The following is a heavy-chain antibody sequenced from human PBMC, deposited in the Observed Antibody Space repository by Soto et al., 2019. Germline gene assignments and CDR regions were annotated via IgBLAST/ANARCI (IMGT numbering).Heavy chain of an antibody. CDR1: GGTFSSYA. V-gene: IGHV1-69*13. CDR2: IIPIFGTA. J-gene: IGHJ3*02. D-gene: IGHD3-10*01. Sequence: SVKVSCKASGGTFSSYAISWVRQAPGQGLEWMGGIIPIFGTANYAQKFQGRVTITADESTSTAYMELSSLRSEDTAVYYCARDRPTPPPGLGSVDAFDIWGQGTMVTVSS. CDR3: ARDRPTPPPGLGSVDAFDI.